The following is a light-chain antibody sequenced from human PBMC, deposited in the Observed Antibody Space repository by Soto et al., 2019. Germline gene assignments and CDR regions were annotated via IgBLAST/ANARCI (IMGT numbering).Light chain of an antibody. V-gene: IGKV1-16*02. CDR3: QQYYDYPYT. CDR2: AAS. J-gene: IGKJ2*01. Sequence: DIPMTQSPSSVSASVGDRVTITCRASQDITNYLIWFQQKPGKAPKSLIYAASRLQNGVPSKFSGSGSGTDFTLNISSLQPEDFATYYCQQYYDYPYTFGQGTKLEI. CDR1: QDITNY.